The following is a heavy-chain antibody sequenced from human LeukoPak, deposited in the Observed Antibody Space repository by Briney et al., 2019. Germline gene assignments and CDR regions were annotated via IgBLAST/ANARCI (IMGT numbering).Heavy chain of an antibody. D-gene: IGHD3-16*01. J-gene: IGHJ4*02. CDR2: ISYDGSSK. CDR1: GFTFSSYA. CDR3: AREIWGTFKD. V-gene: IGHV3-30-3*01. Sequence: GGSLRLFCAASGFTFSSYAMYWVRQAPGKGLEWVTFISYDGSSKYYADSVKGRFTISRDNSKNTLFLQMNSLRDEDTAVYYCAREIWGTFKDWGQGTLVTVSS.